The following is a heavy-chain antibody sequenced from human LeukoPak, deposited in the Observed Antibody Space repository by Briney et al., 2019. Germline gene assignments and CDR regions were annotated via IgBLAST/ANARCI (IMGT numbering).Heavy chain of an antibody. CDR1: GGSISGYY. J-gene: IGHJ4*02. CDR2: IYYTGRT. Sequence: PSETLSLTCTVSGGSISGYYWSWIRQPPGKGLEWIGYIYYTGRTNYNPSLKSRVNISVDTSENQFSLKVRGVTAADTAVYYCARRKDEVTATFDYWGQGILVTVSS. D-gene: IGHD2-21*02. V-gene: IGHV4-59*08. CDR3: ARRKDEVTATFDY.